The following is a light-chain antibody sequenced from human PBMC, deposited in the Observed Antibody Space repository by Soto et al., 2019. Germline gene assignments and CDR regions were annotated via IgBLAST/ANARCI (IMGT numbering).Light chain of an antibody. CDR3: QKYDTPLLT. V-gene: IGKV1-27*01. J-gene: IGKJ4*01. Sequence: DIQRTQSPSSLSASAGDRVTITCRASLDIKTYLAWYQQKPGKVPKLLIYGASTLQSGDQSRFSGSWSGTDFTLTISSLHPEDVATYYWQKYDTPLLTCGGGTKLEIK. CDR2: GAS. CDR1: LDIKTY.